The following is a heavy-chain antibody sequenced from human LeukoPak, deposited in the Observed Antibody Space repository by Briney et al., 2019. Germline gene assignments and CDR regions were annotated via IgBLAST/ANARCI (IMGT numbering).Heavy chain of an antibody. V-gene: IGHV3-23*01. Sequence: GGSLRLSCAASGFTFSSYAMSWVRQAPGKGLEWVSAISGSGGSTYYADSVKGRFTISRDNSKNTLYLQMNSRRAEDTAVYYCARDGAYCGGDCYSVYWGQGTLVTVSS. CDR2: ISGSGGST. D-gene: IGHD2-21*01. J-gene: IGHJ4*02. CDR1: GFTFSSYA. CDR3: ARDGAYCGGDCYSVY.